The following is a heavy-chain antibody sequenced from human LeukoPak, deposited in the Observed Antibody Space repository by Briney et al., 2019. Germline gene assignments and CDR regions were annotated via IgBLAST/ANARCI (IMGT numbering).Heavy chain of an antibody. J-gene: IGHJ4*02. D-gene: IGHD2-15*01. V-gene: IGHV3-30-3*01. CDR1: GFTFSSYA. Sequence: QPGGSLRLSCAASGFTFSSYAMHWVRQAPGKGLEWVAVISYDGSNKYYADSVKGRFTISRDNSKNTLYLQMNSLRAEGTAVYYCARGSWSYYFDYWGQGTLVTVSS. CDR3: ARGSWSYYFDY. CDR2: ISYDGSNK.